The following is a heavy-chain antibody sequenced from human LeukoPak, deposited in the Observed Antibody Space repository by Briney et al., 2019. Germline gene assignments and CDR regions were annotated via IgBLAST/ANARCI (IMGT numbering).Heavy chain of an antibody. CDR1: GFTFSGSA. V-gene: IGHV3-73*01. D-gene: IGHD3-9*01. CDR2: IRSKANSYAT. J-gene: IGHJ3*02. Sequence: GGSLRLSCAASGFTFSGSAMHWVRQASGKGLEWVGRIRSKANSYATAYAASVKGRFTISRDDSKNTAYLQMNSLKTEDTAVYYCTNSQYYDILTGPYAFDIWGQGTMVTVSS. CDR3: TNSQYYDILTGPYAFDI.